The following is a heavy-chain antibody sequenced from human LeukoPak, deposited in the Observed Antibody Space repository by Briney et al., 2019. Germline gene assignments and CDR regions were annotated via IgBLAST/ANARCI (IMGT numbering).Heavy chain of an antibody. CDR3: AGRLRDAAAFDY. Sequence: PGGSLRLSCVASGFTVSSNYTSWVRRAPGKGLEWVSLSNSDTTYHAESVKGRLTISRDNSQNTFYLQMNSLRAEDTAVYYCAGRLRDAAAFDYWGQGTLVTVSS. V-gene: IGHV3-53*01. J-gene: IGHJ4*02. D-gene: IGHD4-17*01. CDR2: SNSDTT. CDR1: GFTVSSNY.